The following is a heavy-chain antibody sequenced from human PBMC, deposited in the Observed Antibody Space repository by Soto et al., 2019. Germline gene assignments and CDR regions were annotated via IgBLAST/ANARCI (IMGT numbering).Heavy chain of an antibody. CDR1: GFTFTSYA. V-gene: IGHV3-23*01. J-gene: IGHJ1*01. D-gene: IGHD5-12*01. Sequence: PGGSLRLSCTASGFTFTSYAMNWVRQAPGKGLEWVSGISGSGGRTHYAESVKGRITVSRDNLKKTVYLEMNSLRADDTAVYYCAKREGDGYTPAEYIQDWGQGTLVTVSS. CDR3: AKREGDGYTPAEYIQD. CDR2: ISGSGGRT.